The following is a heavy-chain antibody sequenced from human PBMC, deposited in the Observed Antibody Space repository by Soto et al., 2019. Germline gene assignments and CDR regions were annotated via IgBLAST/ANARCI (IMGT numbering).Heavy chain of an antibody. J-gene: IGHJ5*02. CDR3: ARGPLYDYVWGSYRRERFDP. V-gene: IGHV4-34*01. CDR2: INHSGST. D-gene: IGHD3-16*02. Sequence: SETLSLTCAVYGGSFSGYYWSWIRQPPGKGLEWIGEINHSGSTNYNPSLKSRVTISVDTSKNQFSLKLSSVTAADTAVYYCARGPLYDYVWGSYRRERFDPWGQGTLVTVSS. CDR1: GGSFSGYY.